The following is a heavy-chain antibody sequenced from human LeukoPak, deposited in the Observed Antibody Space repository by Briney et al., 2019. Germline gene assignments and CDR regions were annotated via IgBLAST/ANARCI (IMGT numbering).Heavy chain of an antibody. CDR2: IRSKAYGGTT. V-gene: IGHV3-49*04. CDR3: TTEWIQLWLGYFDY. D-gene: IGHD5-18*01. CDR1: GFTFGDYA. J-gene: IGHJ4*02. Sequence: PGGSLRLSCTASGFTFGDYAMSWVRQAPGKGLEGVGFIRSKAYGGTTEYAASVKGRFTISRDDSKSIAYLQMNSLKTEDTAVYYCTTEWIQLWLGYFDYWGQGTLVTVSS.